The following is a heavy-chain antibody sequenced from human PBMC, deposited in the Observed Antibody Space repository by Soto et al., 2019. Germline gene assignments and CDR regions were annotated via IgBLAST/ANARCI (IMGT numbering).Heavy chain of an antibody. CDR2: IYHSGST. D-gene: IGHD3-16*02. V-gene: IGHV4-4*02. CDR1: GGSISSIDW. J-gene: IGHJ4*02. Sequence: SETLSLTCAVSGGSISSIDWWSWVRQPPGKGLEWIGEIYHSGSTNYNPSLKSRVTISVDKSKNQFSLKLSSVTAADTAVYYCARGERDYVWGSYRTFDYWGQGTLVTVSS. CDR3: ARGERDYVWGSYRTFDY.